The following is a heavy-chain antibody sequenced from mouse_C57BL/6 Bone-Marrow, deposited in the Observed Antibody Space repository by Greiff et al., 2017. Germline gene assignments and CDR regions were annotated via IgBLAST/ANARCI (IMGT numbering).Heavy chain of an antibody. CDR1: GYTFTDYC. J-gene: IGHJ3*01. Sequence: EVQLQQSGPELVKPGASVKISCKASGYTFTDYCMNWVKQSHGKSLEWIGDINPNNGGTSYNQKFKGKATLTVDKSSSTAYMELRSLTSEDSAVYYCARSRGYYTWFAYWGQGTLVTVSA. D-gene: IGHD2-3*01. CDR2: INPNNGGT. V-gene: IGHV1-26*01. CDR3: ARSRGYYTWFAY.